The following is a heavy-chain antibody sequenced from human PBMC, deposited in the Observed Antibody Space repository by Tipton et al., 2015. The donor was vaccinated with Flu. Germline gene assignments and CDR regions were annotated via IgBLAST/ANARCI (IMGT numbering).Heavy chain of an antibody. CDR2: ISSSSSYT. J-gene: IGHJ4*02. CDR3: ARVGRDGYNFYGY. Sequence: SLRLSCAASGFTFSDYYMSWIRQAPGKGLEWVSYISSSSSYTNYADSVKGRFTISRDNAKNSLYLQMNSLRAEDTAVYYCARVGRDGYNFYGYWGQGTLVTVSS. D-gene: IGHD5-24*01. CDR1: GFTFSDYY. V-gene: IGHV3-11*06.